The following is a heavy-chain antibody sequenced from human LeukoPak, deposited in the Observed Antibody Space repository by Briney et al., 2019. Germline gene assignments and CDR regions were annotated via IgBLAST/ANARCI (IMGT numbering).Heavy chain of an antibody. CDR2: ISAYNGNT. J-gene: IGHJ3*02. CDR3: ARGSTVTIRLSDAFDI. CDR1: GYTFTSYG. D-gene: IGHD4-17*01. V-gene: IGHV1-18*01. Sequence: ASVKVSCKASGYTFTSYGISWVRQAPGQGLEWMGWISAYNGNTNYAQKLQGRVTMTTDTSTSTAYMELRSLRSDDTAVYYCARGSTVTIRLSDAFDIWGQGTLVTVSS.